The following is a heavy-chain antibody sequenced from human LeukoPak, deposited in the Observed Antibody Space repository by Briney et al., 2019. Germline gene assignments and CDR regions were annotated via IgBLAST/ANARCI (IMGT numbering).Heavy chain of an antibody. Sequence: PGGSLRLSCAASGLTFSSYAMSWVRQAPGKGLEWVSAISGSGGSTYYADSVKGRFTISRDNSKNTLYLQMNSLRAEDTAVYYCAKSAWDYYGSGSYKNWGQGTLVTVSS. CDR2: ISGSGGST. J-gene: IGHJ4*02. V-gene: IGHV3-23*01. CDR3: AKSAWDYYGSGSYKN. CDR1: GLTFSSYA. D-gene: IGHD3-10*01.